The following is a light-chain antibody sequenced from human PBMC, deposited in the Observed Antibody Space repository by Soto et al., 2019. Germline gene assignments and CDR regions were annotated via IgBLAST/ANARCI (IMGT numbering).Light chain of an antibody. J-gene: IGKJ4*01. CDR3: QQYWSTPLT. Sequence: DIVMTQSPDSLAVSLGERATINCKSTQSVVSSSTNKNYLAWYQQQPGQPPKLLIYWASTRESGVPDRFSGSGSGTDFILTISSLQAEDVAVYYCQQYWSTPLTFGGGTKVEIK. CDR2: WAS. CDR1: QSVVSSSTNKNY. V-gene: IGKV4-1*01.